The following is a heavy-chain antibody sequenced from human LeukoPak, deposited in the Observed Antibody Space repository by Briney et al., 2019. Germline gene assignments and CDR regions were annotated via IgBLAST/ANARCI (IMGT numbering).Heavy chain of an antibody. D-gene: IGHD3-10*01. V-gene: IGHV4-39*07. Sequence: SETLSLTCTVSGGSISSSSYYWGWIRQPPGKGLEWIGSIYSSGSTYYNPSLKSRVIMIIDTPKNHFSLTLSSVTAADTAVYYCARSDGYGLVGIWGQGTMVTVSS. CDR2: IYSSGST. CDR1: GGSISSSSYY. CDR3: ARSDGYGLVGI. J-gene: IGHJ3*02.